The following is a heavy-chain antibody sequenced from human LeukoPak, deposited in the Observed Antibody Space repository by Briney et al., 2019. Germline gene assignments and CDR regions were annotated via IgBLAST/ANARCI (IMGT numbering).Heavy chain of an antibody. CDR1: GYTFIVNY. V-gene: IGHV1-2*02. CDR3: ARGFGSSWFDY. D-gene: IGHD6-13*01. CDR2: INPNGGGT. Sequence: ASAKVSCKASGYTFIVNYIHWVRQAPGQGLEWMGWINPNGGGTNYAQKFQGRVTMTRDTSISTAYMVVSGLTSDDTAVYFCARGFGSSWFDYWGQGTLVTVSS. J-gene: IGHJ4*02.